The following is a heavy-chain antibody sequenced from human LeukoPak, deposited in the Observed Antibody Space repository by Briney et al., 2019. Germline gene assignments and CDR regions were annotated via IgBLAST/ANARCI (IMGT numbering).Heavy chain of an antibody. CDR1: GFTFSNFA. J-gene: IGHJ4*02. V-gene: IGHV3-23*01. CDR3: ARGIAARPQYYFDY. D-gene: IGHD6-6*01. CDR2: ISGSGDYT. Sequence: PGGSLRLSCVASGFTFSNFAMSWVRQAPGKGLEWISGISGSGDYTYQPDSVMGRFTISRENPKNTLYLQMNSLRAEDTAVYYCARGIAARPQYYFDYWGQGTLVTVSS.